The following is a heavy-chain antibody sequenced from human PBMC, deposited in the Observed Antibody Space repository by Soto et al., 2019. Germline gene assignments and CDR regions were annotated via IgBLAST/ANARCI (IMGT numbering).Heavy chain of an antibody. CDR2: ISCDGSNK. V-gene: IGHV3-30-3*01. Sequence: GGSLRLSCAASGFTFSSYAMHWVRQAPGKGLEWVAVISCDGSNKYYADSVKGRFTISRDNSKNTLYLQMNSLRAEDTAVYYCARDGVLRYFDWLGGNYYYYYGMDVWGQGTTVTVSS. J-gene: IGHJ6*02. CDR1: GFTFSSYA. D-gene: IGHD3-9*01. CDR3: ARDGVLRYFDWLGGNYYYYYGMDV.